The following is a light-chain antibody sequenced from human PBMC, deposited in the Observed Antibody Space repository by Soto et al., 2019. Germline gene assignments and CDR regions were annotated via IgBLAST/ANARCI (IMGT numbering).Light chain of an antibody. Sequence: QSALTQPASVSGSPGQSITISCTGTSSDVGGYNYVSWYQQHPGKAPKLMIYDVTTRPSGVSNRFSGSKSGNTASLIISGLQAEDEADYYCSSYTSSSTRVFGTGTKLTVL. J-gene: IGLJ1*01. CDR1: SSDVGGYNY. CDR2: DVT. V-gene: IGLV2-14*01. CDR3: SSYTSSSTRV.